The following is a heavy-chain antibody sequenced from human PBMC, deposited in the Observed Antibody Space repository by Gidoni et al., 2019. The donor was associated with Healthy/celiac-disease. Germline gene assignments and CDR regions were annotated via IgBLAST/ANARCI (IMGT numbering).Heavy chain of an antibody. CDR3: AKDINPYYYDSSGPLQERTANYWYFDL. Sequence: LRQAPGKGLEWVSGISWNSGSIGYADSVKGRFTISRDNAKNSLYLQMNSLRAEDTALYYCAKDINPYYYDSSGPLQERTANYWYFDLWGRGTLVTVSS. D-gene: IGHD3-22*01. J-gene: IGHJ2*01. V-gene: IGHV3-9*01. CDR2: ISWNSGSI.